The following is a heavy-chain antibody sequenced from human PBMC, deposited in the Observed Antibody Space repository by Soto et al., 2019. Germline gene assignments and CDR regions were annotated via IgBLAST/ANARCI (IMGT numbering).Heavy chain of an antibody. J-gene: IGHJ5*02. V-gene: IGHV3-23*01. CDR1: GFTFRSYA. CDR3: AKDPPGYYYDSSGPINWFDP. D-gene: IGHD3-22*01. Sequence: GGSLRLSCSASGFTFRSYAMSWVRQAPGKGLEWVSAISGSGGSTYYADSVKGRFTISRDNSKNTLYLQMNSLRAEDTAVYYCAKDPPGYYYDSSGPINWFDPWGQGTLVTVSS. CDR2: ISGSGGST.